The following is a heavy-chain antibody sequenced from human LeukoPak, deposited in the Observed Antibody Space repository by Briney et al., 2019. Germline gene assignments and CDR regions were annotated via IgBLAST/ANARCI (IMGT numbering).Heavy chain of an antibody. CDR2: IYNSGST. CDR3: ARRNILTEGEAFDI. J-gene: IGHJ3*02. Sequence: SETLSLTCAVSGGSIGSYYWTWIRQPPGKGLEWIGYIYNSGSTNYNPSLRSRVTISVDASKNQFSLKLNSVTAADTAVYYCARRNILTEGEAFDIWGQGTLVTVSS. V-gene: IGHV4-59*08. D-gene: IGHD3-9*01. CDR1: GGSIGSYY.